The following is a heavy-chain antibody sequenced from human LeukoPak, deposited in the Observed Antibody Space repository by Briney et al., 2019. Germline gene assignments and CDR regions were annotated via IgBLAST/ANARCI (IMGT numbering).Heavy chain of an antibody. Sequence: GGSLRLSCAASGFTFSSYGMHWVRQAPGKGLEWVAFIRYDGSNKYYADSVKGRFTISRDNSKNTLYLQMNSLRAEDTAAYYCAKEYYDILTGYPEFDYWGQGTLVTVSS. CDR1: GFTFSSYG. CDR2: IRYDGSNK. J-gene: IGHJ4*02. V-gene: IGHV3-30*02. CDR3: AKEYYDILTGYPEFDY. D-gene: IGHD3-9*01.